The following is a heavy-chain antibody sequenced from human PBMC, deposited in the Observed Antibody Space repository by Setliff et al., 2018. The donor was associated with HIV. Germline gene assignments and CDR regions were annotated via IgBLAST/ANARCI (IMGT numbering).Heavy chain of an antibody. J-gene: IGHJ5*02. V-gene: IGHV3-21*01. CDR2: ISSSGTNT. CDR3: ARPYYASSGYDP. Sequence: GESLKISCAASGFIFSNYAMSWVRQAPGKGLEWVSAISSSGTNTDYADSVKGRFTISRDNAKNSLYLQMNSLRAEDTAVYYCARPYYASSGYDPWGQGTLVTVSS. CDR1: GFIFSNYA. D-gene: IGHD3-22*01.